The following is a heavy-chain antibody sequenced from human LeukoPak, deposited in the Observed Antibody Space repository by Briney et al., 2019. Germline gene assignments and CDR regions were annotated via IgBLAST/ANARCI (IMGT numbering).Heavy chain of an antibody. J-gene: IGHJ1*01. CDR2: LNPSGGST. D-gene: IGHD4-23*01. Sequence: ASVKVSCKASGYTFTSYYMHWVRQAPGQGLEWTGILNPSGGSTSYAQKFQGRVTMTRDTSTSTVYMELSRLRSEDTAVYYCARKSSQGNAGYFQHWGQGTLVTVSS. V-gene: IGHV1-46*01. CDR3: ARKSSQGNAGYFQH. CDR1: GYTFTSYY.